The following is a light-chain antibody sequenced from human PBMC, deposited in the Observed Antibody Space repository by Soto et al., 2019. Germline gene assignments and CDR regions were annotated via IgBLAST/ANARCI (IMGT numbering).Light chain of an antibody. Sequence: EIVLTQSPGTLSLSPGEIATLSCMSSQSVSSTYLAWFQQKPGQAPRLLIYGASNRATGIPDRFSGSGSGTDFTLTISRLEPEDFAVYYCQQYGTSPFTFGPGTKVDIK. CDR2: GAS. CDR3: QQYGTSPFT. J-gene: IGKJ3*01. CDR1: QSVSSTY. V-gene: IGKV3-20*01.